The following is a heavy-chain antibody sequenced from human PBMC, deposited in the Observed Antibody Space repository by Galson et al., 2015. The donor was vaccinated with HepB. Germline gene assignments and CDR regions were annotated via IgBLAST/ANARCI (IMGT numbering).Heavy chain of an antibody. CDR1: GYTFTGYS. D-gene: IGHD3-22*01. CDR3: ARANFLYYYDSSGYRLRYYFDS. V-gene: IGHV1-2*02. CDR2: INPNSGGT. J-gene: IGHJ4*02. Sequence: SVKVSCKASGYTFTGYSMHWVRQAPGQGLEWMGWINPNSGGTNYAQKFQGRVTMTRDTSISTAYMELSRLRSDDTAVYYCARANFLYYYDSSGYRLRYYFDSWGQGTLVTVSS.